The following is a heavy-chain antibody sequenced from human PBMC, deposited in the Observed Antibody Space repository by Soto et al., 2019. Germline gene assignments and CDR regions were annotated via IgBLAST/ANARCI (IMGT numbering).Heavy chain of an antibody. D-gene: IGHD3-9*01. J-gene: IGHJ4*02. CDR2: IIPIFGTA. Sequence: ASVKVSCKASGGTFSSYAISWVRQAPGQGLEWMGGIIPIFGTANYAQKFQGRVTITADESTSTAYMELSSLRSEDTAVYYCARGGAYYDISYYFDYWGQGTLVTVS. CDR1: GGTFSSYA. CDR3: ARGGAYYDISYYFDY. V-gene: IGHV1-69*13.